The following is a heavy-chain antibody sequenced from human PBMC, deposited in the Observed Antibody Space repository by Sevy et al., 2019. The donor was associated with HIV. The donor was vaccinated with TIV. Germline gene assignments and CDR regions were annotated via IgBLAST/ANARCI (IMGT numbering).Heavy chain of an antibody. J-gene: IGHJ4*02. V-gene: IGHV3-30*04. CDR1: GFTFSTYA. CDR3: ASHYYDTTGYYYPLDY. CDR2: ISDDGNNK. D-gene: IGHD3-22*01. Sequence: GGSLRLSCTASGFTFSTYAMYWVRQAPGKGLEWVAVISDDGNNKDYADSVKGRFTVSRDNSKNTLYLQMYSLRAEDTAVYDCASHYYDTTGYYYPLDYWGQGTLVTVSS.